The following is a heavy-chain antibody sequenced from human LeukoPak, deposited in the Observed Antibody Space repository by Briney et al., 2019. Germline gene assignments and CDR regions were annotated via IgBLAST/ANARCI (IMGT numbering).Heavy chain of an antibody. Sequence: GGSLRLSCAASGFMFRSYGMHWVRQAPGKGLEWVAVITSDGSKIHFADSVKGRFTISRDNSGNTLSLLMNSLRIEDTAMYYCASALHGDGYNYVGYFDLWGRGSLVTVSS. J-gene: IGHJ2*01. CDR2: ITSDGSKI. D-gene: IGHD5-24*01. CDR3: ASALHGDGYNYVGYFDL. CDR1: GFMFRSYG. V-gene: IGHV3-30*03.